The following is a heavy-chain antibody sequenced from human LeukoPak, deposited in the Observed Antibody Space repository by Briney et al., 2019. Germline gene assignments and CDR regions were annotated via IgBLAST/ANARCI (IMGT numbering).Heavy chain of an antibody. CDR3: TRGSIAYYYMDV. V-gene: IGHV4-38-2*02. J-gene: IGHJ6*03. CDR2: NYHSGST. CDR1: GYSISRGYY. Sequence: PSETRSLTCTVSGYSISRGYYWGWIRQLPGKGLEWIGSNYHSGSTYYNPSLKSRVTISVDTSKNQFSLKLSSVTAADTAVYYCTRGSIAYYYMDVWGKGTTVTVSS. D-gene: IGHD3-22*01.